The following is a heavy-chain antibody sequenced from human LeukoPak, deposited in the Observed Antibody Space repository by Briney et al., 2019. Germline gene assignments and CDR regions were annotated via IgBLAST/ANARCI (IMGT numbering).Heavy chain of an antibody. CDR2: INHSGST. J-gene: IGHJ4*02. CDR3: ARGFYNGLDY. Sequence: PGGSLRLSCAASGFTFSDAWMTWVRQAPGKGLEWIGEINHSGSTNYNPSLKSRVTISVDTSKNQFSLKLSSVTAADTAVYYCARGFYNGLDYWGQGTLVTVSS. V-gene: IGHV4-34*01. CDR1: GFTFSDAW. D-gene: IGHD2-8*01.